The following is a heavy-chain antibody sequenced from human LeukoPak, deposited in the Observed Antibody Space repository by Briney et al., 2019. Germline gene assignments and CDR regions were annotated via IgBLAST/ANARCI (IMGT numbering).Heavy chain of an antibody. J-gene: IGHJ4*02. CDR1: GFTFSSYG. Sequence: GRSLRLSCAASGFTFSSYGMHWVRQAPGKGLEWVAVIWYDGSNKYYADSVKGRFTISRDNSKNTLYLQMNSLRAEDTAVCYCARGVGGYSYGTDYWGQGTLVTVSS. D-gene: IGHD5-18*01. CDR2: IWYDGSNK. CDR3: ARGVGGYSYGTDY. V-gene: IGHV3-33*01.